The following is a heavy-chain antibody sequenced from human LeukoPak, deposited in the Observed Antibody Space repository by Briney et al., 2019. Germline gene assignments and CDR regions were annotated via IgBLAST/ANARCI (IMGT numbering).Heavy chain of an antibody. Sequence: SVKVSCKASGYTFTSYDINWVRQATGQGLEWMGGIIPIFGTANYAQKFQGRVTITTDESTSTAYMELSSLRSEDTAVYYCASRTYYDILTGYPSPHYFDYWGQGTLVTVSS. CDR1: GYTFTSYD. CDR3: ASRTYYDILTGYPSPHYFDY. V-gene: IGHV1-69*05. D-gene: IGHD3-9*01. CDR2: IIPIFGTA. J-gene: IGHJ4*02.